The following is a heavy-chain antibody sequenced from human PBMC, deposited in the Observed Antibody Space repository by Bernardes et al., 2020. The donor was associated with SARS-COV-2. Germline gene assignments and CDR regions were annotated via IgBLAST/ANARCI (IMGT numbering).Heavy chain of an antibody. J-gene: IGHJ4*02. CDR1: GYIFTHYF. CDR3: ATFGSGSHVDS. CDR2: INPNSGGT. D-gene: IGHD3-10*01. V-gene: IGHV1-2*02. Sequence: ASMKVSCKASGYIFTHYFIHWVRQAPGQGLEWMGWINPNSGGTNYAQKFQGRVTMTRDTSIGTSYMELNRLRSDDTAVYYCATFGSGSHVDSWGQGTLVTVS.